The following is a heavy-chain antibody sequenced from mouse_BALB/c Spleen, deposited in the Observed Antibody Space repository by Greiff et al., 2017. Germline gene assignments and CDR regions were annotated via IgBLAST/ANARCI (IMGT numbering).Heavy chain of an antibody. V-gene: IGHV4-1*02. CDR1: GFDFSRYW. J-gene: IGHJ4*01. CDR3: ARLNYGHYYAMDY. Sequence: DVKLQESGGGLVQPGGSLKLSCAASGFDFSRYWMSWVRQAPGKGLEWIGEINPDSSTINYTPSLKDKFIISRDNAKNTLYLQMSKVRSEDTALYYCARLNYGHYYAMDYWGQGTSVTVSS. CDR2: INPDSSTI. D-gene: IGHD1-1*01.